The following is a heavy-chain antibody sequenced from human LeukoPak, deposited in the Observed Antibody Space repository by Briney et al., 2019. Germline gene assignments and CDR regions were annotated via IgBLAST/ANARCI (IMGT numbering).Heavy chain of an antibody. J-gene: IGHJ4*02. CDR3: ARDLSAAFDF. V-gene: IGHV3-33*08. D-gene: IGHD6-19*01. CDR2: LLDERRNN. Sequence: GGSLRLSCAASGLTFSSHWMHWVRQAPGKGLEWVAVLLDERRNNYANSVKGRFTISRDISKDTLYLQMDSLRAEDTAVYYCARDLSAAFDFWGQGILVTVSS. CDR1: GLTFSSHW.